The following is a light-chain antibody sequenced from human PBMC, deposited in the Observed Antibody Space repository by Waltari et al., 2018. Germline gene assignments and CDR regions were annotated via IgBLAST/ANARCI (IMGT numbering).Light chain of an antibody. CDR1: NANLGSTP. Sequence: QSVLTQPPSASETPGQRVTISCSGSNANLGSTPLYWYQQLPGTAPKLLIYRNNQRPSGVAARFSASKSGTSASLAIAGLRSEDEAIYYCASWDDSHYVFGPGTQVTVL. CDR2: RNN. V-gene: IGLV1-47*01. J-gene: IGLJ1*01. CDR3: ASWDDSHYV.